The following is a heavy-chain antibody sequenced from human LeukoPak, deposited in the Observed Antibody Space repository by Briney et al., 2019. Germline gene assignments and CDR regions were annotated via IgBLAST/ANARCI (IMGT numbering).Heavy chain of an antibody. Sequence: GGSLRLSCAASGFTFTTYWMSWVRQAPGKGLEWVSSISTSSRYIYYKDSVRGRFTIPRDDAKNSLYLEMNSLRAEDTAVYYCARADCSSSTCYLRRSWFDPWGQGTLVTVSS. D-gene: IGHD2-2*01. CDR1: GFTFTTYW. CDR2: ISTSSRYI. CDR3: ARADCSSSTCYLRRSWFDP. J-gene: IGHJ5*02. V-gene: IGHV3-21*01.